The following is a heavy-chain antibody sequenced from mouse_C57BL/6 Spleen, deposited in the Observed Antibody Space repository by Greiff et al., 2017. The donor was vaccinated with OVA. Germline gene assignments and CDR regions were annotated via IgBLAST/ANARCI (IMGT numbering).Heavy chain of an antibody. V-gene: IGHV8-12*01. J-gene: IGHJ4*01. Sequence: QVTLKECGPGILQSSQTLSLTCSFSGFSLRTSGMGVSWIRQPSGKGLEWLAHIYWDDDKRYNPSLKSRLTISKDTSRNQVFLKITSVDTADTATYYCARKNANWGYAMDYWGQGTSVTVSS. CDR1: GFSLRTSGMG. CDR2: IYWDDDK. CDR3: ARKNANWGYAMDY. D-gene: IGHD4-1*01.